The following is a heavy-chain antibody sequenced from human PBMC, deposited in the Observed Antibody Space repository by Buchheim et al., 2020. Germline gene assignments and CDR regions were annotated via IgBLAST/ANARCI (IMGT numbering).Heavy chain of an antibody. CDR2: IYWGDDN. CDR1: GFSLSTSGVG. J-gene: IGHJ4*02. Sequence: QITLKESGPTLVKPTQTLTLTCTFSGFSLSTSGVGVVWIRHPPGKALEWLALIYWGDDNRYSPSLERMITITKDTSKNQDVLTMTNMDPVVTATSYGARNETGGSSVDYFDYWGQGTL. CDR3: ARNETGGSSVDYFDY. D-gene: IGHD2-15*01. V-gene: IGHV2-5*02.